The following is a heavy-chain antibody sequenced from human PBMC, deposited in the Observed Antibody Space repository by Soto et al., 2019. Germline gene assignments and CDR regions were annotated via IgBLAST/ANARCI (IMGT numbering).Heavy chain of an antibody. J-gene: IGHJ6*02. CDR2: ISYDGSNK. CDR3: AKGSGYSGYDYPYYGMDV. CDR1: GFTFSGYG. V-gene: IGHV3-30*18. Sequence: PGGSLRLSCAASGFTFSGYGMHWVRQAPGKGLEWVAVISYDGSNKYYADSVKGRFTISRDNSKNTLYLQMNSLRAEDTAVYYCAKGSGYSGYDYPYYGMDVWGQGTTVTVSS. D-gene: IGHD5-12*01.